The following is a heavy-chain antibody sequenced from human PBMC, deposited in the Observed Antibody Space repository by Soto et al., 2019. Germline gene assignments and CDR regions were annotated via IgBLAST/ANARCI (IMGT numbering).Heavy chain of an antibody. Sequence: GGSLRVSCAASGFTFSSYSMNWVRQAPGKGLEWVSYISSSGSTIYYADSVKGRFTISRDNAKNSLYLQMNSLRDEDTAVYYCARSLSPRGYSGYDYGGPNYDYVWGSYRRLLYYYYGMDVWGQGTTVTVSS. D-gene: IGHD3-16*02. CDR3: ARSLSPRGYSGYDYGGPNYDYVWGSYRRLLYYYYGMDV. CDR1: GFTFSSYS. J-gene: IGHJ6*02. V-gene: IGHV3-48*02. CDR2: ISSSGSTI.